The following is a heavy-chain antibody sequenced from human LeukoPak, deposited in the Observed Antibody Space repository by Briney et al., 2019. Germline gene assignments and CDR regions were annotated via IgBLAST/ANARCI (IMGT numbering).Heavy chain of an antibody. CDR3: AKALKRHLIVVVVAAPSPIDY. D-gene: IGHD2-15*01. V-gene: IGHV3-23*01. J-gene: IGHJ4*02. CDR2: IIGSGGST. Sequence: GGSLRLSCAASGFTFSSYAMSWVRQAPGKGLEWVSAIIGSGGSTYYAESVKGRYTISRDNSKNTLYLQMNSLRAEDTAVYYCAKALKRHLIVVVVAAPSPIDYWGQGTLVTVSS. CDR1: GFTFSSYA.